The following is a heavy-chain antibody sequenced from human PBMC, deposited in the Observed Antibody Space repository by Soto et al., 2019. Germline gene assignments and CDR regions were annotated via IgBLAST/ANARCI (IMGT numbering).Heavy chain of an antibody. D-gene: IGHD7-27*01. CDR2: ISYDGSNK. J-gene: IGHJ4*02. Sequence: GGSLRLSCAASGFTFSSYAMHWVRQAPGKGLGWVAVISYDGSNKYYADSVKGRFTISRDNSKNTLYLQMNSLRAEDTAVYYCARAPNWGFDYWGQGTLVTVSS. CDR3: ARAPNWGFDY. CDR1: GFTFSSYA. V-gene: IGHV3-30-3*01.